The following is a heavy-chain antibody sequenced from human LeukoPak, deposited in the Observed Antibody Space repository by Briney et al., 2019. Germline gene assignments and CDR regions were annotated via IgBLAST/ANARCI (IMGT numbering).Heavy chain of an antibody. CDR2: INPRDGST. CDR3: ARVYCSGGSCYEFDF. CDR1: GYTFTNYY. D-gene: IGHD2-15*01. V-gene: IGHV1-46*03. J-gene: IGHJ4*02. Sequence: ASVKVSCKAAGYTFTNYYMQWVRQAPGQGLEWMGIINPRDGSTSYAQKFQGRVTVTRDTSTSTVYVELSSLRSEDTAVYYCARVYCSGGSCYEFDFWGQGTLVTVSS.